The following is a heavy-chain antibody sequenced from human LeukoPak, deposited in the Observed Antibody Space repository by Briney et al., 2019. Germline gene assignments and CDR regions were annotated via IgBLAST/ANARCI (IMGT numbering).Heavy chain of an antibody. D-gene: IGHD3-3*01. CDR1: GGSIRSSYYY. CDR3: ARDRRVTIFGVVTHRWFDP. V-gene: IGHV4-31*03. CDR2: IYNSGST. J-gene: IGHJ5*02. Sequence: SETLSLTCTVSGGSIRSSYYYWGWIRQLPGKGLEWIGYIYNSGSTDYNPSLKSRLTISVDTSKNQFSLKLSSVTAADTAVYYCARDRRVTIFGVVTHRWFDPWGQGTLVTVSS.